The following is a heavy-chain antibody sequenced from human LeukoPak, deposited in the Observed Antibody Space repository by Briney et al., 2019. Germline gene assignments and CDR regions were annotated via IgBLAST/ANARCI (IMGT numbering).Heavy chain of an antibody. J-gene: IGHJ4*02. Sequence: GGSLRLSCAASGFTFSNYWMTWVRQAPGKGLEWVANIKQDGSDKYYLDSVKGRFTISRDNAKNSLYLQMNSLRADDTAVYYCAYGPFKAASHYWGQGTLVTVSS. V-gene: IGHV3-7*03. CDR3: AYGPFKAASHY. CDR2: IKQDGSDK. CDR1: GFTFSNYW. D-gene: IGHD2-15*01.